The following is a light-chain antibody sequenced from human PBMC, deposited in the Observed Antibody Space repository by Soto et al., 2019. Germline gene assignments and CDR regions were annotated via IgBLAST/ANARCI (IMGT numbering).Light chain of an antibody. CDR3: QQRSSVLT. Sequence: EVVLTQSPATLSLSPGEGATLSCRASQSVSSPLAWYQQKPGQAPRLLIYDASKRATGIPARFSGNGFGTYFTLTISSLEPEDFAVYYCQQRSSVLTFGQGTRLEIK. J-gene: IGKJ5*01. CDR1: QSVSSP. V-gene: IGKV3-11*01. CDR2: DAS.